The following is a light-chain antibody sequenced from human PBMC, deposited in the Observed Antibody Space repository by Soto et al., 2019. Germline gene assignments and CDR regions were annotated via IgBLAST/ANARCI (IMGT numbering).Light chain of an antibody. Sequence: EIVLTQSPGTLSLSPGERATLSCRASQSVRSSYFAWYQQKPGQAPRLLIFGVSSRATGIPDRFSGTGSGTDFTLTISRLEPEDFGVYYCQHYNNWPPYSFGQGTKVEIK. CDR1: QSVRSSY. J-gene: IGKJ2*03. CDR3: QHYNNWPPYS. CDR2: GVS. V-gene: IGKV3-20*01.